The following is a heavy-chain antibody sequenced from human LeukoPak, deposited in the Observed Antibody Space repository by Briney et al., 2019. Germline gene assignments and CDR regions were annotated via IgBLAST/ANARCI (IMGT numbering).Heavy chain of an antibody. V-gene: IGHV1-18*01. CDR3: ARDCSGGSCYFRP. Sequence: ASVKVSCKASGYTFTSYGISWVRQAPGQGLEWMGWISAYNGNTNYAQKLQGRVTMTTDTSTSTAYMELRSLRPDDTAAYYCARDCSGGSCYFRPWGQGTLVTVSS. J-gene: IGHJ5*02. CDR1: GYTFTSYG. CDR2: ISAYNGNT. D-gene: IGHD2-15*01.